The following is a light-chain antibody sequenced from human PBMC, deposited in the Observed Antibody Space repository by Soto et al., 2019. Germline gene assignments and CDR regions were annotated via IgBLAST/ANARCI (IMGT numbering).Light chain of an antibody. J-gene: IGLJ1*01. CDR1: SSNIGSNT. CDR3: AAWDDSLNARNV. CDR2: SNN. V-gene: IGLV1-44*01. Sequence: QSVLTQPLSASGTPGQRVTISCSGSSSNIGSNTVNWYQQLPGTAPKLLIYSNNQRPSGVPDRFSGSKSGTSASLAISGLQSEDEADYYCAAWDDSLNARNVFGTGTKVTVL.